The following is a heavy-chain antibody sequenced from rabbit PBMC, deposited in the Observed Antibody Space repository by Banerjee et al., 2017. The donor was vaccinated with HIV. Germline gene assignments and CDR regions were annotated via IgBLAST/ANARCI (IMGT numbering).Heavy chain of an antibody. CDR3: ARDEGGIDYYFSL. V-gene: IGHV1S45*01. J-gene: IGHJ4*01. CDR1: GFSFSSSDF. D-gene: IGHD8-1*01. CDR2: IYTGSGST. Sequence: QEQLEESGGGLVKPGASLTLTCTASGFSFSSSDFICWVRQAPGKGLEWIGCIYTGSGSTYYASWAKGRFTISKTSSTTVTLQMTSLTAADTATYFCARDEGGIDYYFSLWGPGTLVTVS.